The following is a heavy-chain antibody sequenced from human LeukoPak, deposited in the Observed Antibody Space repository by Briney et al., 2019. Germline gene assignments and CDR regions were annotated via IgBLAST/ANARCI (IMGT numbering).Heavy chain of an antibody. V-gene: IGHV4-4*07. CDR3: AGLDSSGYHDAFDI. D-gene: IGHD3-22*01. Sequence: SETLSLTCTVSGASFTTYYWSWIRQPAGKGLEWIGRIYTSGSTNYIPSLKSRVTMSIDTSKNQFSLKLTSVTAADTAVYYCAGLDSSGYHDAFDIWGQGTMVTVSS. CDR1: GASFTTYY. CDR2: IYTSGST. J-gene: IGHJ3*02.